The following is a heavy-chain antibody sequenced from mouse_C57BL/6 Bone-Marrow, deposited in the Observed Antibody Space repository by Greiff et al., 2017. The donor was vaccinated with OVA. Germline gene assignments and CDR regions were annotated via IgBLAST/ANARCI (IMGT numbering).Heavy chain of an antibody. V-gene: IGHV1-66*01. CDR2: IYPGSGNT. J-gene: IGHJ2*01. Sequence: QVQLQQSGPELVKPGASVKISCKASGYSFTSYYIHWVKQRPGQGLEWIGWIYPGSGNTKYNEKFKGKATLTADTSSSTAYMQLSSLTSEDSAVYYCARGDYGGFDYWGQGTTLTVSS. D-gene: IGHD1-1*01. CDR1: GYSFTSYY. CDR3: ARGDYGGFDY.